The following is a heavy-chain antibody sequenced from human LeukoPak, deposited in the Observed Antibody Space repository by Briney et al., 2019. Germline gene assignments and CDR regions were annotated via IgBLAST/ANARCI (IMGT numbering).Heavy chain of an antibody. Sequence: GASVKSSCKASGGTFSSYAISWVRQAPGQGLEWMGRIIPIFGIANYAQKFQGRVTITADKSTSTAYMELSSLRSEDTAVYYCARDRSSWYTEYYYYYGMDVWGQGTTVTVSS. CDR1: GGTFSSYA. D-gene: IGHD6-13*01. CDR3: ARDRSSWYTEYYYYYGMDV. V-gene: IGHV1-69*04. J-gene: IGHJ6*02. CDR2: IIPIFGIA.